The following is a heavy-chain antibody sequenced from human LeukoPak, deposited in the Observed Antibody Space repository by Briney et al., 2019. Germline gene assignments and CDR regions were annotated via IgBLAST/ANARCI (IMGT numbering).Heavy chain of an antibody. Sequence: GGSLRLSCAASGFTFSSYSMNWVRQAPGKGLEWVSYISSSSTIYYADSVKGRFTISRDNAKNSLYLQMNSLRAEDTAVYYCARGGGITMIVVGYFDYWGQGTLVTVSS. CDR3: ARGGGITMIVVGYFDY. CDR1: GFTFSSYS. D-gene: IGHD3-22*01. V-gene: IGHV3-48*01. J-gene: IGHJ4*02. CDR2: ISSSSTI.